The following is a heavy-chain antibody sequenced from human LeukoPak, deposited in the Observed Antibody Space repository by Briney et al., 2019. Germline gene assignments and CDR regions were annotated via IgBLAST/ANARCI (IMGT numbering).Heavy chain of an antibody. V-gene: IGHV4-30-4*08. CDR3: ARDTRSTSSTMYYYYYYMDV. Sequence: SQTLSLTXTVSGGSISSGDYYWSWIRQPPGKGLEWIGYIYYSGSTYYNPSVKSRVTISVDTSKNQFSLKLSSVTAADTAVYYCARDTRSTSSTMYYYYYYMDVWGKGTTVTVSS. CDR1: GGSISSGDYY. D-gene: IGHD2-2*01. CDR2: IYYSGST. J-gene: IGHJ6*03.